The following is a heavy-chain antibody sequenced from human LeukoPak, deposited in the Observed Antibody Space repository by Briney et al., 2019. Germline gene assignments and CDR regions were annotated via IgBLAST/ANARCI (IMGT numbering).Heavy chain of an antibody. CDR1: GGSISSSSYY. CDR3: ARDTLSKESPDAFDI. V-gene: IGHV4-39*02. J-gene: IGHJ3*02. Sequence: SSETLSLTCTVSGGSISSSSYYWGWIRQPPGKGLEWIGSIYYSGSTYYNPSLKSRVTISVDTSKNQFSLKLSSVTAADTAVYYCARDTLSKESPDAFDIWGQGTMVTVSS. D-gene: IGHD2/OR15-2a*01. CDR2: IYYSGST.